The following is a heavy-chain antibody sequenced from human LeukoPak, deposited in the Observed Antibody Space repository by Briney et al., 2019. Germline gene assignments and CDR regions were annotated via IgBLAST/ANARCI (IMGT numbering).Heavy chain of an antibody. CDR3: HPLAFVTN. CDR1: GFTFGGRL. D-gene: IGHD2-8*01. J-gene: IGHJ4*02. CDR2: IKDDGSTT. Sequence: GGSLRLSCAVSGFTFGGRLMHWVRQAPGKGLVWVALIKDDGSTTNYADSVKGRFTASRDDARNTVYLQMSSLRAEDTAVYYCHPLAFVTNWGQGTLVTVSS. V-gene: IGHV3-74*01.